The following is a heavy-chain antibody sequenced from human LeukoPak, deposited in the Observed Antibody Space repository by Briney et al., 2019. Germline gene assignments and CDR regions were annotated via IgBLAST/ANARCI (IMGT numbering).Heavy chain of an antibody. CDR1: GFTFSSYG. Sequence: PGGSLRLSCAASGFTFSSYGMSWVRQAPGKGLEWVSGINWNGGSTGYADSVKGRFTISRDNVMNSLYLQMNSLRPEDTALYYCVKDRRNPYRPEGPFDPWGQGTLVTVSS. J-gene: IGHJ5*02. D-gene: IGHD1-14*01. CDR3: VKDRRNPYRPEGPFDP. CDR2: INWNGGST. V-gene: IGHV3-20*04.